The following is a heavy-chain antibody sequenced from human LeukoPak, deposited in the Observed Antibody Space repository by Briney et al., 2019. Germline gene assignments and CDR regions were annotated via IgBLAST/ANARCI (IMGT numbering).Heavy chain of an antibody. CDR1: GFSFSHDA. J-gene: IGHJ4*02. CDR2: ISLSGGLT. V-gene: IGHV3-23*01. Sequence: PGGSQRLSCLPSGFSFSHDAMNSVRQAPGKGLEWVSAISLSGGLTYYADSGKRRFSISRDNPKNTLYLEMNSLRAEDTAVYYCAKITEYCSGGSCYTGDYWGQGTLVTVS. D-gene: IGHD2-15*01. CDR3: AKITEYCSGGSCYTGDY.